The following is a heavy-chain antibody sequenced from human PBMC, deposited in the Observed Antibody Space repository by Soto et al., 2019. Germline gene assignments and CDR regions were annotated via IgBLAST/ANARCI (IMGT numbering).Heavy chain of an antibody. CDR1: GFSLSSSGVG. V-gene: IGHV2-5*02. Sequence: QITLKESGPSLVKPTETLTLTCTFSGFSLSSSGVGVAWIRQPPGKPLEWLALIYWDDDKYTSPSLKSRLTITKDTSKKQVVLLMTNMDPVDTATYFCVHRLTGRRFDSWGQGTLVTVSS. J-gene: IGHJ4*02. CDR3: VHRLTGRRFDS. D-gene: IGHD1-26*01. CDR2: IYWDDDK.